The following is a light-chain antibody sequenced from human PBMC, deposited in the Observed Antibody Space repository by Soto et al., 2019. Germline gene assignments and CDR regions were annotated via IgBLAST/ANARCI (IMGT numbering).Light chain of an antibody. CDR2: DVT. J-gene: IGLJ2*01. CDR3: SSYRSGSTRVV. V-gene: IGLV2-14*03. CDR1: SSDVGGYNY. Sequence: QSALTQVASVSGSPGQSITISCTGTSSDVGGYNYVSWYQQHPGKAPKVIIYDVTKRPSGTSNRFSGSKSGNTASLTISGLQVEDEADYYCSSYRSGSTRVVFGGGTKLTVL.